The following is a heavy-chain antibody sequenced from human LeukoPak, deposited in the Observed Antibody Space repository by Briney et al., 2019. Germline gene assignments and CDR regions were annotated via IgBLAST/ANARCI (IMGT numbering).Heavy chain of an antibody. D-gene: IGHD3-10*01. CDR1: GGSISSSSYY. Sequence: PSETLSLTCTVSGGSISSSSYYWGWTRQPPGKGLEWIESIYDSGSTYYNPSLKSRVTISVDTSKNQFSLKLSSMTAADTAVYYCASRGSGSFYYYYYMDVWGKGTTVTISS. V-gene: IGHV4-39*01. CDR3: ASRGSGSFYYYYYMDV. CDR2: IYDSGST. J-gene: IGHJ6*03.